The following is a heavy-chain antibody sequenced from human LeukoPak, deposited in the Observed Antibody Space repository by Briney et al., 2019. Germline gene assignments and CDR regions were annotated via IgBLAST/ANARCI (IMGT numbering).Heavy chain of an antibody. J-gene: IGHJ3*02. CDR2: MSSGSSTM. V-gene: IGHV3-48*01. CDR1: GFTFSRYS. Sequence: PGGSLRLSCAASGFTFSRYSMNWVRQAPGKGLEWVSYMSSGSSTMYYADSVKGRFTISRDNAKNSLYLQMNSLRAEDTAVYYCAKDSEYYYDSSGYPAAFEIWGQGTMVTVSS. D-gene: IGHD3-22*01. CDR3: AKDSEYYYDSSGYPAAFEI.